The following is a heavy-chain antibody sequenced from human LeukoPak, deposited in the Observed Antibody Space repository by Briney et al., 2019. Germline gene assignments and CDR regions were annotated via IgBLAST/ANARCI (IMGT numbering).Heavy chain of an antibody. D-gene: IGHD2-15*01. CDR2: IIPIFGTA. CDR1: LGTFSSYA. J-gene: IGHJ4*02. V-gene: IGHV1-69*13. Sequence: FAVTVSYKPSLGTFSSYAISWVPQAPRQGLEWLGGIIPIFGTANYAQKSQGRVTITADESTSTAYMELSSLRSEDMAVYYCARGVVVAAYVLDYWGQGTLVTVSS. CDR3: ARGVVVAAYVLDY.